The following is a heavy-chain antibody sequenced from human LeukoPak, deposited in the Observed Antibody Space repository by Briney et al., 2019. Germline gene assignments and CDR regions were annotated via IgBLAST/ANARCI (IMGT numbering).Heavy chain of an antibody. D-gene: IGHD2-15*01. CDR2: IYYSGST. V-gene: IGHV4-39*01. Sequence: SETLSLTCTVSGGSISSGSYYWAWIRQPPGKGLEWIVSIYYSGSTYYNPSLKSRVTISVDTSKNQFSLKLTSVTAADTAVYFCARLSTLYCSGGSCYFDFWGHGTLVTVSS. CDR3: ARLSTLYCSGGSCYFDF. J-gene: IGHJ4*01. CDR1: GGSISSGSYY.